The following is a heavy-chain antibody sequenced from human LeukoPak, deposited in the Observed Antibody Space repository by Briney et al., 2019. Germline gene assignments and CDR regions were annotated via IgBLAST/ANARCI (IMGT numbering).Heavy chain of an antibody. CDR2: INPNSGGT. J-gene: IGHJ6*03. CDR1: GYTFTGYY. Sequence: GASVKVSCKASGYTFTGYYMHWVRQAPGQGLEWMGWINPNSGGTNYAQKFQGRVTMTRDTSISTAYMELSRLRSDDTAVYYCARDSIAAAGPHYYYYYMDVWGKGTTVTVSS. D-gene: IGHD6-13*01. V-gene: IGHV1-2*02. CDR3: ARDSIAAAGPHYYYYYMDV.